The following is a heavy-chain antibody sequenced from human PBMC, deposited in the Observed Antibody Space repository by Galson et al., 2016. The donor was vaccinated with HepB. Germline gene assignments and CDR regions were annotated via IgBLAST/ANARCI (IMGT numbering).Heavy chain of an antibody. Sequence: SVKVSCKASGYSFTNYAMNWVRQAPGQRLEWMGWINAGNGYTKFSQKFQGRVTITRDTSASTAYMELSSLRSEDTAVYYCAKGAGGTSSRGNYWFDPWGQGTLVTVSS. V-gene: IGHV1-3*01. J-gene: IGHJ5*02. CDR3: AKGAGGTSSRGNYWFDP. CDR2: INAGNGYT. D-gene: IGHD6-13*01. CDR1: GYSFTNYA.